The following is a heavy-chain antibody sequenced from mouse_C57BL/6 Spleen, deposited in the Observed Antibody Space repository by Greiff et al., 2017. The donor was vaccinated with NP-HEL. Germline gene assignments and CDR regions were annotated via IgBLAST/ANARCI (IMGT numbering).Heavy chain of an antibody. CDR1: GYTFTDYE. CDR2: IDPETGGT. J-gene: IGHJ1*03. Sequence: QVQLQQSGAELVRPGASVTLSCKASGYTFTDYEMHWVKQTPVHGLEWIGAIDPETGGTAYNQKFKGKAILTADKSSSTAYMELRSLTSEDSAVYYCTRKFYDGYYWYFDVWGTGTTVTVSS. V-gene: IGHV1-15*01. CDR3: TRKFYDGYYWYFDV. D-gene: IGHD2-3*01.